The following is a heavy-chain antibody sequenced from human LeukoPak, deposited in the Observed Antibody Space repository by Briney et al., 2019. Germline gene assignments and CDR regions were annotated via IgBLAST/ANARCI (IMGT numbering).Heavy chain of an antibody. J-gene: IGHJ4*02. V-gene: IGHV4-39*01. CDR2: IYYSGST. CDR1: GGSISSSSYY. D-gene: IGHD1-1*01. CDR3: ARQGLGTGTTLGFDY. Sequence: SETLSLTCTVSGGSISSSSYYWGWIRQPPGKGLEWIGRIYYSGSTYYNPSLKSRVTISVDTSKNQFSLKLSSVTAADTAVYYCARQGLGTGTTLGFDYWGQGTLVTVSS.